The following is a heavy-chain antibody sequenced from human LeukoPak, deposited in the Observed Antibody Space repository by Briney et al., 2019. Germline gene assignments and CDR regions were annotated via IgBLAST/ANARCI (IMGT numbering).Heavy chain of an antibody. CDR2: IYPGDSDT. Sequence: EESLKISCKGSGYSFTSYWIGWVRQMPGKGLEWMGIIYPGDSDTRYSPSFQGQVTISADKSISTAYLQWSSLKASDTAMYYCARAITMVRGVITHLGYWGQGTLVTVSS. D-gene: IGHD3-10*01. CDR1: GYSFTSYW. J-gene: IGHJ4*02. CDR3: ARAITMVRGVITHLGY. V-gene: IGHV5-51*01.